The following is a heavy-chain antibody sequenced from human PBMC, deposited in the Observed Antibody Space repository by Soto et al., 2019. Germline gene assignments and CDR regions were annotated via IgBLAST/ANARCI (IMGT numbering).Heavy chain of an antibody. J-gene: IGHJ4*02. Sequence: SETLSLTCTVSGDSIYSSSYYWGWIRQPPGKGLEWIGSIFYSGSTYYNPSLKSRVTISVDTSKNQFSLKLTSVTAADTAVFYCARPKSSGWRGGFDYWGQGTLVTVSS. CDR2: IFYSGST. V-gene: IGHV4-39*01. D-gene: IGHD6-19*01. CDR1: GDSIYSSSYY. CDR3: ARPKSSGWRGGFDY.